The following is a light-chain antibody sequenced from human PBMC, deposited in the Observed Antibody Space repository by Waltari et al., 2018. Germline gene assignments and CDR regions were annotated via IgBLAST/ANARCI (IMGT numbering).Light chain of an antibody. CDR3: QTGGHGTWV. J-gene: IGLJ3*02. V-gene: IGLV4-69*01. CDR1: SGHSTNV. Sequence: QLVLTQSPSASASLGASVKLTCTLSSGHSTNVIAWLQKRPEKGPLYLMKVYSDGSHNKGDEIPDRFSGSSSGAERYLTISSLQSEDEADYYCQTGGHGTWVFGGGTKLTVL. CDR2: VYSDGSH.